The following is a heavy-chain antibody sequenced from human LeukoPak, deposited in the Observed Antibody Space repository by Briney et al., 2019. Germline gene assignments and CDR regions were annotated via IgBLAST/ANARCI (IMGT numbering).Heavy chain of an antibody. CDR1: GFTFISYW. CDR2: IKQDGSEK. Sequence: PGGALVLSCAASGFTFISYWMSWGRQAPGKGVEWVGNIKQDGSEKYYVDSVKGRFTISRDNAKNSLYLQMNSLRAEDTAVYYCTRRADYYDSSGYTDYWGQGTLVTVSS. D-gene: IGHD3-22*01. CDR3: TRRADYYDSSGYTDY. V-gene: IGHV3-7*01. J-gene: IGHJ4*02.